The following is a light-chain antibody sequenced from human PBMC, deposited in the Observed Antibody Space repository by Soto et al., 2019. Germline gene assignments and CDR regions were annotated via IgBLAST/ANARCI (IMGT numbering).Light chain of an antibody. CDR1: SSDVGGYNS. Sequence: QSVLTQPASVSGSPGQSIAISCTGTSSDVGGYNSVSWYQQHPGKVPKLMIYEDSKRPSGVSDRFSGSKSGNTASLTISGLQAEDEADYYCCSYAGDPYVFGTGTKVTV. CDR3: CSYAGDPYV. CDR2: EDS. J-gene: IGLJ1*01. V-gene: IGLV2-23*01.